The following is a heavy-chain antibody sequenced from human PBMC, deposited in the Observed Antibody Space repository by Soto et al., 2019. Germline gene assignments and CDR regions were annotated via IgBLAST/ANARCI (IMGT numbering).Heavy chain of an antibody. CDR3: TKEVKVRSSPWFFQH. J-gene: IGHJ1*01. CDR1: QFTFSNYG. Sequence: QVQLVESGGGVVQPGRSLTLSCAASQFTFSNYGMHWVRQAPGRGLEWVAVVSHDGAVQIYTDSVKGRFTISRDNSKNTLYLHMNSLRPEDTAVYYCTKEVKVRSSPWFFQHWGQGTLVTVSS. D-gene: IGHD6-13*01. CDR2: VSHDGAVQ. V-gene: IGHV3-30*18.